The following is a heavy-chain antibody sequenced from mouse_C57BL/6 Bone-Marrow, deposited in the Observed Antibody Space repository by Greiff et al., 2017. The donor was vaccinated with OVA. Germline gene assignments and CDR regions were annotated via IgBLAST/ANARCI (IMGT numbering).Heavy chain of an antibody. J-gene: IGHJ1*03. CDR3: ARPPLYYGNYEWYFDV. D-gene: IGHD2-1*01. CDR1: GYTFTGYW. Sequence: QVQLKESGAELLKPGASVKLSCKATGYTFTGYWIEWVKQRPGHGLEWIGEILPGSGSTNYNEKFKGKATFTADTSSNTAYMQLSSLTTEDSAIYYCARPPLYYGNYEWYFDVWGTGTTVTVSS. CDR2: ILPGSGST. V-gene: IGHV1-9*01.